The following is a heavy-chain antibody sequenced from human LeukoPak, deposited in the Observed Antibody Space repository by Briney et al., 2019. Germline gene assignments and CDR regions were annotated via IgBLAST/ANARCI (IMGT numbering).Heavy chain of an antibody. J-gene: IGHJ4*02. CDR1: GFTFSSYA. CDR3: AKDSYGSGSYSPDY. Sequence: PGGSLRLSCAAPGFTFSSYAMTWVRQAPGKGLEWVSAISDSGDSAYYADSVKGRFTISRDNSKNTLYLQMNSLRAEDTAVYYCAKDSYGSGSYSPDYWGQGTLVTVSS. V-gene: IGHV3-23*01. D-gene: IGHD3-10*01. CDR2: ISDSGDSA.